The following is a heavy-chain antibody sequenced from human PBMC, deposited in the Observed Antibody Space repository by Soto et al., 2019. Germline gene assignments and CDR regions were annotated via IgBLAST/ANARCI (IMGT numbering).Heavy chain of an antibody. V-gene: IGHV3-23*01. CDR3: AKDIDGGEQWPQPNWFDP. J-gene: IGHJ5*02. D-gene: IGHD6-19*01. CDR2: ISGSGGST. Sequence: GGSLRLSCAASGFTFSSYAMSWVRQAPGKGLEWVSAISGSGGSTYYADSVKGRFTISRDNSKNTLYLQMNSLRAEDTAVYYCAKDIDGGEQWPQPNWFDPWGQGTLVTVSS. CDR1: GFTFSSYA.